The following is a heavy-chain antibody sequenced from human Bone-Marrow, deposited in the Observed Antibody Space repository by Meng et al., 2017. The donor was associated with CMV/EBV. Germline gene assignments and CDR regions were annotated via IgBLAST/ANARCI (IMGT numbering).Heavy chain of an antibody. Sequence: GESLKISCEASGYSFTNHWIGWVRQVPGKGLEWMGVIYPLDSDVRYSPSFQGQVTISADKYVSTAYLQWTSLKASDTAIYYCARQWSSSWYKLNYYYAMDVWGQGNTVTVSS. J-gene: IGHJ6*02. V-gene: IGHV5-51*01. CDR3: ARQWSSSWYKLNYYYAMDV. CDR1: GYSFTNHW. CDR2: IYPLDSDV. D-gene: IGHD6-13*01.